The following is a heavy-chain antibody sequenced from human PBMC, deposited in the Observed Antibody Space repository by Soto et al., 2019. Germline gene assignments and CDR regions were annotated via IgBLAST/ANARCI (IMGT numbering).Heavy chain of an antibody. CDR2: IDPSDSYP. CDR3: ASPSIAAQYYYGMDV. D-gene: IGHD6-13*01. J-gene: IGHJ6*02. Sequence: PGESLKISCKGSGYSFSSYWISWVRQMPGKGLEWMGRIDPSDSYPNYSPSFQGHVTISVDKSISTAYLQWSSLKASDTATYYCASPSIAAQYYYGMDVWGQGTTVTVSS. V-gene: IGHV5-10-1*01. CDR1: GYSFSSYW.